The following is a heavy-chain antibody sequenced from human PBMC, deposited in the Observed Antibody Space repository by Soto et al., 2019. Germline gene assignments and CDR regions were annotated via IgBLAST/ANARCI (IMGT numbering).Heavy chain of an antibody. V-gene: IGHV4-38-2*01. J-gene: IGHJ5*02. CDR2: IYHSGST. D-gene: IGHD6-13*01. CDR1: GYSISSGYY. Sequence: KSSETLSLTCAVSGYSISSGYYWGWIRQPPGEGLEWIGSIYHSGSTYYNPSLKSRVTISVDTSKNQFSLKLSSVTAADTAVYYCARAENDKWQQLSPGWFDPWGQGXLVTVYS. CDR3: ARAENDKWQQLSPGWFDP.